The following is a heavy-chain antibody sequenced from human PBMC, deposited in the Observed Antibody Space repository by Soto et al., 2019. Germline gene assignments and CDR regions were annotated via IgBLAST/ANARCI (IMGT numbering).Heavy chain of an antibody. Sequence: SETLSLTCTVSSGSIGAYYGSWIRQPPGKGLEWIGYIYYSGNTKYNPSLKSRVTMSVDTSKSQFSLKLSSVTPADTAVYYCARGKFGELSPFDYWGQGTLVTVSS. D-gene: IGHD3-10*01. V-gene: IGHV4-59*01. J-gene: IGHJ4*02. CDR3: ARGKFGELSPFDY. CDR2: IYYSGNT. CDR1: SGSIGAYY.